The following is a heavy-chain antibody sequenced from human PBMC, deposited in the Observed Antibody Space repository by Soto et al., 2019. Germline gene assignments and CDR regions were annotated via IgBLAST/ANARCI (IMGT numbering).Heavy chain of an antibody. Sequence: ASVKVSCKASGYTFTSYDINWVRQATGQGLEWMGWMNPNSGNTGYAQKFQGRVTMTRNTSISTAYMELSSLRSEDTAVYYCARDPRYCNDGICYPFCDYWGQGTRVTVSS. CDR2: MNPNSGNT. CDR1: GYTFTSYD. J-gene: IGHJ4*02. V-gene: IGHV1-8*01. CDR3: ARDPRYCNDGICYPFCDY. D-gene: IGHD2-15*01.